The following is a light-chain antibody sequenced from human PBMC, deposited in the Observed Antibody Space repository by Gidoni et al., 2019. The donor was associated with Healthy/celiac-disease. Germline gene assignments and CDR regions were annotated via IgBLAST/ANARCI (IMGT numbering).Light chain of an antibody. CDR1: QSISSN. CDR2: AAS. CDR3: QQSYSTPPYT. V-gene: IGKV1-39*01. Sequence: DIQMTQSPSSLSASVGDRVTITCLASQSISSNVNWYQQKPGKAPKLLIYAASSLQSGVPSRFSGSGSGTDFTLTISILQPEDFATYYCQQSYSTPPYTFGQGTKLEIK. J-gene: IGKJ2*01.